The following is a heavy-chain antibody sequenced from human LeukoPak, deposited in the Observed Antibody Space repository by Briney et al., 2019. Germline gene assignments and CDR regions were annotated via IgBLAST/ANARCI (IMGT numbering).Heavy chain of an antibody. CDR3: ARHPTSYYDILTGDAFDI. J-gene: IGHJ3*02. V-gene: IGHV5-10-1*01. Sequence: AVSLKISCKGSGYSFTSYWISWVRQMPGKGLEWMGRIDPSDSYTNYSPSFQGHVTISADKSISTAYLQWSSLKASDTAMYYCARHPTSYYDILTGDAFDIWGQGTMVTVSS. CDR1: GYSFTSYW. D-gene: IGHD3-9*01. CDR2: IDPSDSYT.